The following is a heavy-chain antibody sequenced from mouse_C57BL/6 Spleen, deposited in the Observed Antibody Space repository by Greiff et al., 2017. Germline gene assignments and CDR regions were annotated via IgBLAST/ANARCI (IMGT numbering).Heavy chain of an antibody. D-gene: IGHD1-1*01. CDR3: ARHGGAYYYGSRGAWFAY. Sequence: DVKLVESGGDLVKPGGSLKLSCAASGFTFSSYGMSWVRQTPDKRLEWVATISSGGSYTYYPDSVKGRFTISRDNAKNTLYLQMSSLKSENTAMYYCARHGGAYYYGSRGAWFAYWGQGTLVTVSA. J-gene: IGHJ3*01. CDR2: ISSGGSYT. V-gene: IGHV5-6*02. CDR1: GFTFSSYG.